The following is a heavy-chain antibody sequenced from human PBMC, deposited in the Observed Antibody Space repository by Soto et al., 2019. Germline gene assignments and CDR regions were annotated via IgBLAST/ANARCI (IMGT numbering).Heavy chain of an antibody. CDR1: GGSISSKSYS. D-gene: IGHD2-15*01. V-gene: IGHV4-39*01. J-gene: IGHJ6*02. Sequence: SETLSLTCSVSGGSISSKSYSWGWIRQPPGKGLEWIGTFYYSENTYYNPSLKSRVTISVDTSKNQFSLKLSSVTAADTAVYYCAKLAGSCSGNSCHGDYAMDVWGQGTTVTVSS. CDR2: FYYSENT. CDR3: AKLAGSCSGNSCHGDYAMDV.